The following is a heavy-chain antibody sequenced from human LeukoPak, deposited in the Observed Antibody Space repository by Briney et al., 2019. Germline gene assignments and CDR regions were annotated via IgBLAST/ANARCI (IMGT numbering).Heavy chain of an antibody. CDR1: GFSFSSYG. D-gene: IGHD3-22*01. CDR3: AKGHHYYDSSGSSPLGPPPQH. Sequence: GGSLRLSCVASGFSFSSYGMHWVRRAPGKGLEWVAFIRYDGSNKDYADSVKGRFTISRDNSKNTLYLQMNSLRAEDTAVYYCAKGHHYYDSSGSSPLGPPPQHWGQGTLVTVSS. J-gene: IGHJ1*01. CDR2: IRYDGSNK. V-gene: IGHV3-30*02.